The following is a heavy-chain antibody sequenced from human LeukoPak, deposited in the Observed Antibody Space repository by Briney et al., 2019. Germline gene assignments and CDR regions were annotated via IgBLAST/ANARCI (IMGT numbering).Heavy chain of an antibody. CDR2: IYNTGAT. Sequence: GGSLRLSCTASGFSVSTNYMSWVRDAPEKGLEWVSVIYNTGATYYADSVKGRLTISRDNSKNTVDLQMNSLRPEDTAVYYCVGSLWGYQFDYWGQGALVTVYS. V-gene: IGHV3-66*02. CDR3: VGSLWGYQFDY. CDR1: GFSVSTNY. J-gene: IGHJ4*02. D-gene: IGHD3-16*01.